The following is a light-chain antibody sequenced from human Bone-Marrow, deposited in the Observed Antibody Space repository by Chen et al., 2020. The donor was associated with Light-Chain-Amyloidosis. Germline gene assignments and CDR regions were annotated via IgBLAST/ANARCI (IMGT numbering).Light chain of an antibody. V-gene: IGLV3-25*03. CDR1: DLPTKY. CDR3: QSADSIGTYEVI. J-gene: IGLJ2*01. Sequence: SYELTQPPSVSVSPGQTARITCSGDDLPTKYAYWYQQKPGQAPVLVIHRDTERPSGISERFSGSNTGTTATLTISGVQAADEADYHCQSADSIGTYEVIFGGGTKLTVL. CDR2: RDT.